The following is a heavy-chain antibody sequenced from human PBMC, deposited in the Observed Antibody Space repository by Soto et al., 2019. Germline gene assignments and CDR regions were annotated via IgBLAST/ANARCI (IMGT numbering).Heavy chain of an antibody. CDR1: GYTFTSYG. Sequence: QVQLVQSGAEVKKPGASVKVSCKASGYTFTSYGISWVRQAPGQGLEWMGWISAYNGNTNYAQKLQGRVTMTTDTSTSTAYMELRSLRSDDTAVYYCARVSQGAIGPIEYSSPGGVAWFDPWGQGTLVTVSS. CDR3: ARVSQGAIGPIEYSSPGGVAWFDP. CDR2: ISAYNGNT. D-gene: IGHD6-6*01. V-gene: IGHV1-18*01. J-gene: IGHJ5*02.